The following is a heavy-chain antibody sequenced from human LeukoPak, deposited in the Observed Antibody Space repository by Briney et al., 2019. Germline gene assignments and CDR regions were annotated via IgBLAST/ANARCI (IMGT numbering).Heavy chain of an antibody. CDR2: IYYSGST. CDR1: GGSISSGDYY. Sequence: PSQTLSLTCTVSGGSISSGDYYWSWIRQPPGKGLEWIGYIYYSGSTYYNPSLKSRVTISVDTSKNQFSLKLSSVTAADTAVYYCARASYGDYGGGVSKDYWGQGTLVTVSS. V-gene: IGHV4-30-4*08. D-gene: IGHD4-17*01. CDR3: ARASYGDYGGGVSKDY. J-gene: IGHJ4*02.